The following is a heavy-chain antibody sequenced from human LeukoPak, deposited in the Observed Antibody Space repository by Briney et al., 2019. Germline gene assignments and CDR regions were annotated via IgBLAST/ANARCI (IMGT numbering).Heavy chain of an antibody. CDR2: INHSGST. Sequence: SETLSLTCAVYGGSFSGYFWTWIRQSPGKGLEWIGEINHSGSTNYNPSLKSRVTMSVDTSKNQFSLTLRSVTAADTAVYYCARGQYDRRHWGQGTLVTVSS. CDR3: ARGQYDRRH. CDR1: GGSFSGYF. V-gene: IGHV4-34*01. D-gene: IGHD3-16*01. J-gene: IGHJ4*02.